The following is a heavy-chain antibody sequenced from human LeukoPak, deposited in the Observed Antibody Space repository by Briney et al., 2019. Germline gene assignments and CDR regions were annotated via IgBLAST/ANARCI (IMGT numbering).Heavy chain of an antibody. CDR2: INKDGGIT. Sequence: GGSLRPSCAPSGFTFSNYWMHWVRHAPGKGLVWVSRINKDGGITDYADSVKGRFTISRDNAKNTVYLEMNSLRVEDTAVYYCVRLLDVDYWGQGTLVTVSS. CDR3: VRLLDVDY. J-gene: IGHJ4*02. CDR1: GFTFSNYW. D-gene: IGHD3-3*01. V-gene: IGHV3-74*01.